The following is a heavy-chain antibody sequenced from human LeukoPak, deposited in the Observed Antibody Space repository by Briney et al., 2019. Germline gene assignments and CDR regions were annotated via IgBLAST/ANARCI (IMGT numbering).Heavy chain of an antibody. Sequence: AGSLSLTRTASGFSFSSYSMSWVRQPAGKGLEWVSSINNSSSYIYYAASVKGRFTISRDNAKNSLYLQMNSLRAEDTAVYYCARDSLRPTVILDYGGQGTLVTVSS. CDR1: GFSFSSYS. J-gene: IGHJ4*02. CDR3: ARDSLRPTVILDY. D-gene: IGHD4-17*01. CDR2: INNSSSYI. V-gene: IGHV3-21*01.